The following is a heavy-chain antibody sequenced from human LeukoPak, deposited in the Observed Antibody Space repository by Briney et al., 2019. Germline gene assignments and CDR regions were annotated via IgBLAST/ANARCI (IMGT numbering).Heavy chain of an antibody. D-gene: IGHD6-13*01. V-gene: IGHV1-2*04. CDR3: ARPSNSGQQQVWNDAFDI. CDR2: INLNRGGT. Sequence: ASVKVSCKASGYTFTGYYMHWVRQAPGQGLEGMGWINLNRGGTNYAPKSQGWVTMTRDTSISTAYMELSRLRSDDTAVYYCARPSNSGQQQVWNDAFDIWGQGTMVTVSS. CDR1: GYTFTGYY. J-gene: IGHJ3*02.